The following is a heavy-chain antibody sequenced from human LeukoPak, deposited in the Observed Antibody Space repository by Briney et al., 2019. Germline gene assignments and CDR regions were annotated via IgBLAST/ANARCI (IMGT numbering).Heavy chain of an antibody. V-gene: IGHV3-23*01. CDR3: AKDLAARLGYYYGMDV. CDR1: GFTFSSYA. D-gene: IGHD6-6*01. CDR2: ISGSGGST. J-gene: IGHJ6*02. Sequence: PGGSLRLSCAASGFTFSSYAMSWVRQAPGKGLEWVSAISGSGGSTYYADSVKGRFTISRDNSKNSLYLQMNSLRAEDTALYYCAKDLAARLGYYYGMDVWGQGTTVTVSS.